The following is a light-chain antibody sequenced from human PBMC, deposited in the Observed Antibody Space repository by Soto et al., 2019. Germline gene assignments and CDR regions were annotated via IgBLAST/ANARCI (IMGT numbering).Light chain of an antibody. CDR3: QKYNGAPLT. Sequence: DIPMTQSPSSLSASVGDRVTIACRASQGISIYLAWYQQKPGQVPQLLIYDASTLQSGVPSRFSGSGSGTDFTLTISGLQPEDVATYYCQKYNGAPLTFGGGTKVEIK. CDR2: DAS. J-gene: IGKJ4*01. V-gene: IGKV1-27*01. CDR1: QGISIY.